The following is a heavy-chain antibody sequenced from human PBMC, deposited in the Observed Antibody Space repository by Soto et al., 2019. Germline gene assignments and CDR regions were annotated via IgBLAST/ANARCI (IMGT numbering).Heavy chain of an antibody. CDR1: GGSFSGYY. D-gene: IGHD3-10*01. CDR2: INHSGST. V-gene: IGHV4-34*01. CDR3: ARDVGYGSGSQYYYGMDV. Sequence: SETLSLTCAVYGGSFSGYYWSWIRQPPGKGLEWIGEINHSGSTNYNPSLKSRVTISVDTSKNQFSLKLSSVTAADTAVYYCARDVGYGSGSQYYYGMDVWGQGTTVTVSS. J-gene: IGHJ6*02.